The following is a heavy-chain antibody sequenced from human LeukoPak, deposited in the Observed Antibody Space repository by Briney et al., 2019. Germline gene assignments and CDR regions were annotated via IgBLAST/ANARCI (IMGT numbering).Heavy chain of an antibody. CDR1: GFTFSSYW. V-gene: IGHV3-74*01. CDR2: INSDGSST. D-gene: IGHD3-22*01. CDR3: ARGAPQYYYDSSGPTLPPHY. J-gene: IGHJ4*02. Sequence: QPGGSLRLSCPASGFTFSSYWMHWVRQAPGKGLVWVSRINSDGSSTSYADSVKGRFTISRDNAKNTLYLQMNSLRAEDTAVYYCARGAPQYYYDSSGPTLPPHYWGQGTLVTVSS.